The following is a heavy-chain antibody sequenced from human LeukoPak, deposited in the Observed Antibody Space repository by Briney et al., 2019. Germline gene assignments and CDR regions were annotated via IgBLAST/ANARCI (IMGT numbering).Heavy chain of an antibody. CDR2: IYPGDSDT. CDR1: GYSFTSYW. CDR3: ATTRPWELLRLRNNWFDP. V-gene: IGHV5-51*01. Sequence: GESLKISCKGSGYSFTSYWIGWVRQMPGKGLEWMGIIYPGDSDTRYSPSFQGQVTISADKSISTAYLQWSSLKASDTAMYYCATTRPWELLRLRNNWFDPWGQGTLVTVSS. D-gene: IGHD1-26*01. J-gene: IGHJ5*02.